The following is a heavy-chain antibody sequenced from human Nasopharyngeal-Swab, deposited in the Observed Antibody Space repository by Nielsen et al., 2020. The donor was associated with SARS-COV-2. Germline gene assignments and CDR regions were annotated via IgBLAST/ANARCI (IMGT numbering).Heavy chain of an antibody. J-gene: IGHJ4*02. Sequence: GGSLRLSCAASGFTFSNYAMSWVRQVPGKGLEWVSVISGSGGSTYYADSVKGRVTISRDNSKNTLHLQMNSLRAEDTAIYYCAKRDTARSLDDWGQGTLVTVSS. CDR2: ISGSGGST. CDR3: AKRDTARSLDD. D-gene: IGHD5-18*01. CDR1: GFTFSNYA. V-gene: IGHV3-23*01.